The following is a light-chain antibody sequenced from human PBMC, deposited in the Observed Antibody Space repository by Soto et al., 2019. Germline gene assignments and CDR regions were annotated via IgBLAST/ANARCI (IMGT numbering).Light chain of an antibody. Sequence: AIRMTQSPSSFSASTGDRFTITCLASQGISSWLAWYQQKPGKAPQILIYDASTLKSGVPSRFSASGSGTEFTLIISSLQPDDFATYYCQQYTSYSWTFGQGTKLDIK. CDR3: QQYTSYSWT. CDR1: QGISSW. CDR2: DAS. J-gene: IGKJ1*01. V-gene: IGKV1-8*01.